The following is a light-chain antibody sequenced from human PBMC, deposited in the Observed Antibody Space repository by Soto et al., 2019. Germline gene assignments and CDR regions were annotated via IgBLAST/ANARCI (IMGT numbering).Light chain of an antibody. J-gene: IGKJ1*01. V-gene: IGKV3-15*01. CDR1: QSVSSN. Sequence: EIVMTQSPATLSVSPGERATLSCRASQSVSSNLAWYQQKPGQAPRLLIYGASTRATGIPARFSGGGSGTEFTLTISSLQSEDFAVYYCQQYNNWPLWTFGQGNKVEIK. CDR2: GAS. CDR3: QQYNNWPLWT.